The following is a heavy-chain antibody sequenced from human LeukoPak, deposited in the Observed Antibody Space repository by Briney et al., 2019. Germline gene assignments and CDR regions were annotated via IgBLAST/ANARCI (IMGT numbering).Heavy chain of an antibody. J-gene: IGHJ3*02. D-gene: IGHD3-3*01. CDR2: IIPIFGTA. V-gene: IGHV1-69*01. CDR1: GGTFSSYA. CDR3: ARVPEPTYYDFWSGSQGNAFDI. Sequence: SVKVSCKASGGTFSSYAISWVRQAPGQGLEWMGGIIPIFGTANYAQKFQGRVTITADESTSTAYMELSSLRSEDTAVYYCARVPEPTYYDFWSGSQGNAFDIWGQGTMVTVSS.